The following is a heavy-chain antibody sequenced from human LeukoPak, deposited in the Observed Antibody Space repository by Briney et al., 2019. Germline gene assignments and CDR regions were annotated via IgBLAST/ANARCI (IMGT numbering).Heavy chain of an antibody. Sequence: QPAGSLRVSCAASIFTFSSDCMHWVCQVPGFALHWLAVIWYDGSNKYYADSVKGRFTISRDNSKNTLYLQMNSLRGEDTAVYYCAKDALDTASLSPFDYWGQGTLVTVSS. J-gene: IGHJ4*02. CDR3: AKDALDTASLSPFDY. CDR2: IWYDGSNK. V-gene: IGHV3-30*02. CDR1: IFTFSSDC. D-gene: IGHD5-18*01.